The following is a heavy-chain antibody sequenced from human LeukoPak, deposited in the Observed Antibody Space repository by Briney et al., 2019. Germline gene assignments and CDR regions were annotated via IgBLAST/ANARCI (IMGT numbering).Heavy chain of an antibody. CDR2: ISYDGSNK. Sequence: GRSLRLSCAASGFTFSSYAMHWVRQAPGKGLERVAVISYDGSNKYYADSVKGRFTISRDNSKNTLYLQMNSLRAEDTAVYYCARDRGGTVYYYYYYYMDVWGKGTTVTVSS. J-gene: IGHJ6*03. D-gene: IGHD1-1*01. V-gene: IGHV3-30-3*01. CDR3: ARDRGGTVYYYYYYYMDV. CDR1: GFTFSSYA.